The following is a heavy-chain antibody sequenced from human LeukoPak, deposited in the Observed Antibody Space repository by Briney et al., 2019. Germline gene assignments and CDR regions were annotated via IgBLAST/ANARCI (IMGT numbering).Heavy chain of an antibody. V-gene: IGHV3-64*01. CDR1: GFTLSSYA. Sequence: GGSLRLSCAASGFTLSSYAMHWVRQAPGKGLEYVSAISSNGGSTYYANSVKGRFTISRDNSKNTLYLQMGSLRAEDMAVYYCASDLIPYYDFWTGFDPWGQGTLVTVSS. J-gene: IGHJ5*02. CDR2: ISSNGGST. CDR3: ASDLIPYYDFWTGFDP. D-gene: IGHD3-3*01.